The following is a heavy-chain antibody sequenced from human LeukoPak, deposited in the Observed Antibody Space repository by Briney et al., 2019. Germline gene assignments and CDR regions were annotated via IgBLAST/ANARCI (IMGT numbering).Heavy chain of an antibody. Sequence: PSETLSLTYTVSGGSISSYYWSWIRQPPGKGLEWIGEINHSGSTNYNPSLKSRVTISVDTSKKQFSLKLSSVTAADTAMYYCASPWGYGSGIWGQGTLVTVSS. V-gene: IGHV4-34*01. CDR2: INHSGST. CDR3: ASPWGYGSGI. CDR1: GGSISSYY. D-gene: IGHD3-10*01. J-gene: IGHJ4*02.